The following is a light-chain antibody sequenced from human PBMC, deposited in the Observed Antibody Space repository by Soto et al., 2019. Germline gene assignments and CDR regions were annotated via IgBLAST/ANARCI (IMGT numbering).Light chain of an antibody. Sequence: QSVLTQPASVSGSPGQSITISCTGTSSDIGGYNYVSWYQQYPGKVPKLVIYDVSHRPSGVSNRFSGSKSGNTASLTISGLQAEDEADYYCSSSTTTTSLVVFGGGTQLTVL. J-gene: IGLJ3*02. V-gene: IGLV2-14*01. CDR2: DVS. CDR3: SSSTTTTSLVV. CDR1: SSDIGGYNY.